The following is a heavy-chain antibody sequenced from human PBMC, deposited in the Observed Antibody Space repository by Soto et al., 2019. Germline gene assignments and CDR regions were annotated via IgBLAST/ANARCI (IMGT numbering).Heavy chain of an antibody. Sequence: SETLSLTCSVSGADINTYSWTWIRQPAGKGLEWIGRIYTSASINYNPSLKGRVTLSVDTSTNQVSLRLASVTAADTAIYYCARDREAGYNFYYGMDVWGQGTTVTRLL. V-gene: IGHV4-4*07. CDR3: ARDREAGYNFYYGMDV. J-gene: IGHJ6*02. CDR2: IYTSASI. CDR1: GADINTYS. D-gene: IGHD6-19*01.